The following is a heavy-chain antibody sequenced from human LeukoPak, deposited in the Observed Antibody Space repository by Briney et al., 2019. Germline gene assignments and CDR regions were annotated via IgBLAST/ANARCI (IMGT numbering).Heavy chain of an antibody. CDR3: ARDPHYCSSTSCYPTHFDY. J-gene: IGHJ4*02. V-gene: IGHV3-23*01. Sequence: SGGSLRLSCAASGFTFSSYAMSWVRQAPGKGLEWVAAISGSGGSTYYADSVKGRFTISRDNSKNTLYLQMNSLRAEDTAVYYCARDPHYCSSTSCYPTHFDYWGQGTLVTVSS. CDR2: ISGSGGST. CDR1: GFTFSSYA. D-gene: IGHD2-2*01.